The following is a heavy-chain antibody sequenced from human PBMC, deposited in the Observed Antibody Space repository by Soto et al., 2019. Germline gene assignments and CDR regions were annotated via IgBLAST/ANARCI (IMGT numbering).Heavy chain of an antibody. CDR3: TGHARDDKNLPY. CDR2: IRTKPSSYAT. V-gene: IGHV3-73*01. J-gene: IGHJ4*02. Sequence: PGGSLRLSCVACGLSFRGSSIHWVRQASWKGLEWVAHIRTKPSSYATTYAASVKGRFTISRDDSKNMAFLQMNSLKIEDTAVYYCTGHARDDKNLPYCGQRTLVTVCS. CDR1: GLSFRGSS.